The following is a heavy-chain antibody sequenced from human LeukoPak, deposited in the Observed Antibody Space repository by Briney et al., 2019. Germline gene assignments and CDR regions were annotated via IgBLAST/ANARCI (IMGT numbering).Heavy chain of an antibody. CDR3: ARDKDYYGSGSYLNYFDY. J-gene: IGHJ4*02. CDR2: ISGSGGTT. V-gene: IGHV3-23*01. Sequence: GGSLRLSCAASGFTFSSNAMNWVRQAPGKGLEWVSAISGSGGTTYYADSVKGRFTISRDNSKNSLYLQMNSLRAEDTAVYYCARDKDYYGSGSYLNYFDYWGQGTLVTVSS. D-gene: IGHD3-10*01. CDR1: GFTFSSNA.